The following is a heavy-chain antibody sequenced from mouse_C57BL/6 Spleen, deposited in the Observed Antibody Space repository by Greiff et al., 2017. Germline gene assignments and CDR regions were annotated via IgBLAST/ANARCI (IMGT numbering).Heavy chain of an antibody. J-gene: IGHJ4*01. CDR2: IRNKANGYTT. V-gene: IGHV7-3*01. CDR3: ARYTPLYYGEAMDY. D-gene: IGHD1-1*01. CDR1: GFTFTDYY. Sequence: EVKLVESGGGLVQPGGSLSLSCAASGFTFTDYYMSWVRQPPGKALEWLGFIRNKANGYTTEYSASVKGRFTISRDNSQSILYLQMNALRAEDSATYYCARYTPLYYGEAMDYWGQGTSVTVSS.